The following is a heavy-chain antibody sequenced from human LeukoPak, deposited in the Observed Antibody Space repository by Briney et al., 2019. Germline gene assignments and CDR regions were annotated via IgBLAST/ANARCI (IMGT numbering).Heavy chain of an antibody. Sequence: GASVKVSCKASGYTFTGYYMHWVRQAPGQGLEWMGWINPKSGGTNYAQQFQGRVTMTRDMSTSTVYMELSSLRSEDTAVYYCARELEIFGVVLGSDCDAFDIWGQGTMVTVSS. D-gene: IGHD3-3*01. CDR2: INPKSGGT. CDR3: ARELEIFGVVLGSDCDAFDI. J-gene: IGHJ3*02. CDR1: GYTFTGYY. V-gene: IGHV1-2*02.